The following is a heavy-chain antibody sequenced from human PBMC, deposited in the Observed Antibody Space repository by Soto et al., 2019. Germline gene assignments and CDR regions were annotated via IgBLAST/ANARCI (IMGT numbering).Heavy chain of an antibody. J-gene: IGHJ4*02. Sequence: PXGSLGVTSAASRLTLSVPSMSWIRQAPGKGLEWIGYISNSGSFTRYADSVKGRFSISRDNAKNSLYLQINSLRGDDTAIYYCVRSGDNYTLLDHWGQGTPVTVPS. V-gene: IGHV3-11*06. D-gene: IGHD2-21*02. CDR2: ISNSGSFT. CDR3: VRSGDNYTLLDH. CDR1: RLTLSVPS.